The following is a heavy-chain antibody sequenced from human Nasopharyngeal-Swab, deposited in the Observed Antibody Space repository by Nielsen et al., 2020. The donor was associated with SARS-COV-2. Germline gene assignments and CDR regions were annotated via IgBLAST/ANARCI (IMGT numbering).Heavy chain of an antibody. D-gene: IGHD3-22*01. Sequence: SLKISCAASGFTFDDYAMHWVRQAPGKGLEWVSGISWNCGSIGYADSVKGRFTISRDNAKNSLYLQMNSLRAEDTALYYCAKAVTSGITSSPVYYYDSSGYGDAFDIWGQGTMVTVSS. CDR2: ISWNCGSI. V-gene: IGHV3-9*01. CDR1: GFTFDDYA. J-gene: IGHJ3*02. CDR3: AKAVTSGITSSPVYYYDSSGYGDAFDI.